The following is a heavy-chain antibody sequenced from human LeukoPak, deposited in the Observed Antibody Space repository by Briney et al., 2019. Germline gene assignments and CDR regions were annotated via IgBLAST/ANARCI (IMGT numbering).Heavy chain of an antibody. Sequence: GGSLRLSCAASGFTFSSYAMSWVRQAPGKGLEWVSAISGSGGSTYYADSVKGRFTISRDNSKNTLYLQMNSLRAEDTAVYYCAKATLTFGGVIASMDVWGQGTTVTVSS. D-gene: IGHD3-16*02. CDR3: AKATLTFGGVIASMDV. V-gene: IGHV3-23*01. J-gene: IGHJ6*02. CDR2: ISGSGGST. CDR1: GFTFSSYA.